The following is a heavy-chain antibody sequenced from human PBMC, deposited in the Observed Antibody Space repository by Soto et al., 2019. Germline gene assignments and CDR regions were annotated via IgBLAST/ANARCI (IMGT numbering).Heavy chain of an antibody. J-gene: IGHJ5*02. CDR1: VGTISGYY. V-gene: IGHV4-4*07. CDR2: IYSSGNT. Sequence: PXETLSLTCSVSVGTISGYYWTCIRQPAGKGLEWIGRIYSSGNTKYNPSLQSRVTMSLDTSNNQFSLRLTSVTAADTAVYYCARGQRFSDWFDPWGQGTLVTVSS. D-gene: IGHD3-3*01. CDR3: ARGQRFSDWFDP.